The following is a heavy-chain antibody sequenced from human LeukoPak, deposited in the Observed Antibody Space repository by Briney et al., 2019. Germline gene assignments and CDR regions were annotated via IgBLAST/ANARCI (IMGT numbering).Heavy chain of an antibody. CDR2: ISGSGGST. D-gene: IGHD3-10*01. CDR3: AKDPVRGVIFYIDY. V-gene: IGHV3-23*01. J-gene: IGHJ4*02. CDR1: GFTFSSYA. Sequence: GGSLRLSCSASGFTFSSYAMSWVRQAPGKGLEWVSVISGSGGSTYYADSVKGRFTISRDNSKNTLYLQINSLRAEDTAVYYCAKDPVRGVIFYIDYWDQGTLVIVSS.